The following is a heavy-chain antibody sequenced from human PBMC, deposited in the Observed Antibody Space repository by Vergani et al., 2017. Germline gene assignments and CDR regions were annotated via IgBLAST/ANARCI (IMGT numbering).Heavy chain of an antibody. Sequence: QVQLVESGGGVVQPGRSLRLSCAASEFTFSAYGMHWVRQAPGKGLEWVAVISYDGSSKYYADSVKGRFTISRDNSKNTLYLQMKSLRPEDTAVYYCARDVGSVGIVPDDAFDIWGQGTIVTVSS. CDR1: EFTFSAYG. D-gene: IGHD2-21*01. V-gene: IGHV3-30*03. J-gene: IGHJ3*02. CDR3: ARDVGSVGIVPDDAFDI. CDR2: ISYDGSSK.